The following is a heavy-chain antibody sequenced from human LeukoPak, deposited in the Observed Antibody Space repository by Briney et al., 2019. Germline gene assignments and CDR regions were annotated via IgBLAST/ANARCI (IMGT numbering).Heavy chain of an antibody. CDR2: IYHSGST. CDR3: ARGKSGYSSSSEDWFDP. Sequence: SETLSLTCTVSGYSISSGYYWGWIRPPPGKGLEWIGSIYHSGSTYYNPSLKSRVTISVDTSKNQFSLKLSSVTAADTAVYYCARGKSGYSSSSEDWFDPWGQGTLVTVSS. D-gene: IGHD6-6*01. J-gene: IGHJ5*02. CDR1: GYSISSGYY. V-gene: IGHV4-38-2*02.